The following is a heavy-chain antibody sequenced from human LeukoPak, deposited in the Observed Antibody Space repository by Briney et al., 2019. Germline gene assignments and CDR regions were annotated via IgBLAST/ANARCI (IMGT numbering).Heavy chain of an antibody. Sequence: PGGSLRLSCAASGFTFSNAWMNWVRQAPGKGLEWVGRIKSKTDGGTTDYAAPVKGRFTISRDDSKNTLYLQMNSLKTEDTAVYYCTTDSWGSGTYYYCYYGMDVWGQGTTVTVSS. J-gene: IGHJ6*02. CDR1: GFTFSNAW. CDR2: IKSKTDGGTT. V-gene: IGHV3-15*07. CDR3: TTDSWGSGTYYYCYYGMDV. D-gene: IGHD3-10*01.